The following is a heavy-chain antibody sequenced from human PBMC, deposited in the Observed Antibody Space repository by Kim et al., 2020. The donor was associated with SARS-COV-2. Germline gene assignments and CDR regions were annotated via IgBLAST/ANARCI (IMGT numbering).Heavy chain of an antibody. Sequence: GGSLRLSCAASGFTVSSNYMSWVRQAPGKGLEWVSVIYSGGSTYYADSVKGRFTISRDNSKNTLYLQMNSLRAEDTAVYYCARDRYNWRIGDYGMDVWGQGTTVTVSS. CDR3: ARDRYNWRIGDYGMDV. CDR2: IYSGGST. V-gene: IGHV3-53*01. CDR1: GFTVSSNY. D-gene: IGHD1-20*01. J-gene: IGHJ6*02.